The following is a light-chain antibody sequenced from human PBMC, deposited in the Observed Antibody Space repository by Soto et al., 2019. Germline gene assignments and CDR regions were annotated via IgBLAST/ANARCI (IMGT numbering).Light chain of an antibody. J-gene: IGKJ1*01. Sequence: EIVLTQSPDTLFLSPGERAVLSCWASQSVSSSYLAWYQQKPGQAPRLLIYGASSRATGIPDRFSGSGSGTDFTLTISRLETEDFAVYYCQQYGSSLWTFGQGTKVEIK. CDR3: QQYGSSLWT. V-gene: IGKV3-20*01. CDR2: GAS. CDR1: QSVSSSY.